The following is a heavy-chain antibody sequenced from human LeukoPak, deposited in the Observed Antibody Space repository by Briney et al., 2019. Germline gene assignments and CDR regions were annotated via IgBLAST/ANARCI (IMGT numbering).Heavy chain of an antibody. D-gene: IGHD3-22*01. Sequence: VKVSFKASGYTFTGYYMHWVRQAPGQGLEWMGWINPNSGGTNYAQKFQGRVTITADESTSTAYMELSSLRSEDTAVYYCATPKTPYYYDSSGYNFDYWGQGTLVTVSS. CDR1: GYTFTGYY. CDR2: INPNSGGT. CDR3: ATPKTPYYYDSSGYNFDY. V-gene: IGHV1-2*02. J-gene: IGHJ4*02.